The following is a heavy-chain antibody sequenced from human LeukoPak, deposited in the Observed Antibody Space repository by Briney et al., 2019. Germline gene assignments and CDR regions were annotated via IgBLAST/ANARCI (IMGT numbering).Heavy chain of an antibody. CDR1: GFTFSSYS. Sequence: KPGGSLRLSCAASGFTFSSYSMNWVRQAPGKGLEWIGRIKSKTDGGTTDYAAPLKGRFTITRDDSKNTLYLQMNSLKIEDTAVYYCTTDLEKVPWGQGTLVTVSS. CDR2: IKSKTDGGTT. D-gene: IGHD5-24*01. CDR3: TTDLEKVP. J-gene: IGHJ5*02. V-gene: IGHV3-15*01.